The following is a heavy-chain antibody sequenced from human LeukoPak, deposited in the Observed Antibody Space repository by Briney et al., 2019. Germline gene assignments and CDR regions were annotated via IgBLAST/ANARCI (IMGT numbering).Heavy chain of an antibody. CDR2: IWYDGSNK. CDR3: ARGASFDGGYDWVYFDY. CDR1: GFTFSSYG. J-gene: IGHJ4*02. Sequence: GGSLRLSCAASGFTFSSYGMHWVRQAPGKGLEWVAVIWYDGSNKYYADSVKGRFTISRDNSKDTLYLQMNSLRAEDTAVYYCARGASFDGGYDWVYFDYWGQGTLVTVSS. V-gene: IGHV3-33*01. D-gene: IGHD5-12*01.